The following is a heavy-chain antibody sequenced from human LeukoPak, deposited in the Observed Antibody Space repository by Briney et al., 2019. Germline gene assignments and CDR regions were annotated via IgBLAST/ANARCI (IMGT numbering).Heavy chain of an antibody. D-gene: IGHD3-22*01. J-gene: IGHJ4*02. CDR1: GFSFSSYW. V-gene: IGHV3-74*01. Sequence: GGSLRLSCAASGFSFSSYWMHWVRQAPGKGLVWVSRINTDGSSTYYADSVKGRFTISRDNAKNTLYLQMNSLRAEDTAVYYCARDQGLYYYDSSGYYPHWGQGTLVTVSS. CDR3: ARDQGLYYYDSSGYYPH. CDR2: INTDGSST.